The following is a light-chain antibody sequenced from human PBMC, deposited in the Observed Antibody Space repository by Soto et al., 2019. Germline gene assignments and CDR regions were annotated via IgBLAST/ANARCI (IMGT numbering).Light chain of an antibody. CDR3: SSYTSSSTAVV. Sequence: QSALTQPASVSGSPGQSITISCTGTSSDVGGYNYVSWYQQHPGKAPKLMIYDVSNRPSGVSNRFSGPKSGNTASLTISGLQAEDEADYYCSSYTSSSTAVVFGGGTQLTVL. CDR2: DVS. CDR1: SSDVGGYNY. V-gene: IGLV2-14*01. J-gene: IGLJ2*01.